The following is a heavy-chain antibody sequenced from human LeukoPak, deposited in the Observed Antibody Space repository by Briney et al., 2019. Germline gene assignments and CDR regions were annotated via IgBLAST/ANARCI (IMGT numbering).Heavy chain of an antibody. CDR2: IYYSGST. V-gene: IGHV4-39*07. J-gene: IGHJ4*02. CDR1: GGSISSSSYY. D-gene: IGHD3-16*01. CDR3: ARPSSTAPPYYYDL. Sequence: SETLSLTCTVSGGSISSSSYYWGWIRQPPGKGLEWIGSIYYSGSTYYNPSLKSRVTISVDTSKNQFSLKLSSVTAADTAVYYCARPSSTAPPYYYDLWGQGTLVTVSS.